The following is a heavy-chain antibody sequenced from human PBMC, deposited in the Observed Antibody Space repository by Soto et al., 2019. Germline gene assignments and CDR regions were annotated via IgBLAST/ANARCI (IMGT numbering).Heavy chain of an antibody. D-gene: IGHD6-19*01. J-gene: IGHJ1*01. CDR3: ARIPVADSSPFAS. Sequence: PGGSLRLSCAASGFTFSSYSMNWVRQAPGKGLEWVSYISSSSSSIYYADSVKGRFTISRDNAKLSLYLQRNSLRAEVTAVYYCARIPVADSSPFASWGQRTPVTGSS. CDR2: ISSSSSSI. CDR1: GFTFSSYS. V-gene: IGHV3-48*01.